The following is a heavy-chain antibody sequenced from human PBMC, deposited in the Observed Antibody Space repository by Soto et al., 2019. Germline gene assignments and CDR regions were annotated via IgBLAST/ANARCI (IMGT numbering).Heavy chain of an antibody. D-gene: IGHD3-10*01. CDR3: ARHVSGLRRLDC. Sequence: XESLNISCKGSGYSFSNYWIGWVRQMPGKGLEWMGIIYPGNSDTRYNPPFQGQVTISADKSINTAYLQWSSLKASDTAMYYCARHVSGLRRLDCWGLGTLVTVSS. CDR1: GYSFSNYW. V-gene: IGHV5-51*01. CDR2: IYPGNSDT. J-gene: IGHJ4*02.